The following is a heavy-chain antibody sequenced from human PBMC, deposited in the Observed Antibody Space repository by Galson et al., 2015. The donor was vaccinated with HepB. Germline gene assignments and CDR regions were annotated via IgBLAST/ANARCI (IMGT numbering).Heavy chain of an antibody. D-gene: IGHD6-19*01. V-gene: IGHV3-23*01. CDR3: AKDLNSIGYSSGWYAMTVDY. Sequence: SMRLSCAASGFTFSSYAMSWVRQAPGKGLEWVSAISGSGGSTYYADSVKGRFTISRDNSKNTLYLQMNSLRAEDTAVYYCAKDLNSIGYSSGWYAMTVDYWGQGTLVPVSS. CDR1: GFTFSSYA. CDR2: ISGSGGST. J-gene: IGHJ4*02.